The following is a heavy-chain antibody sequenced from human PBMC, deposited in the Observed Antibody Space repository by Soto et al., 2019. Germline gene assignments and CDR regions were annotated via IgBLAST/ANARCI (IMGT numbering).Heavy chain of an antibody. CDR3: VRVRGGGTYHFDY. CDR1: GGSFSGYY. CDR2: TRNKARSYTT. Sequence: VQLQQWGAGLLKPSETLSLTCAVYGGSFSGYYMDWVRQAPGKGLEWVGRTRNKARSYTTEYAASVNGRFTISRDDSKNSLYLQMNSLKTDDTAVYYCVRVRGGGTYHFDYWGQGTLVTVSS. V-gene: IGHV3-72*01. D-gene: IGHD3-10*01. J-gene: IGHJ4*02.